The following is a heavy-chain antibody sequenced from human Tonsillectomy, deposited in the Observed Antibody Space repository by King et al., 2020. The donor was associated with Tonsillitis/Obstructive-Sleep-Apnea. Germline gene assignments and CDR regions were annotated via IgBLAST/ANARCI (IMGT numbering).Heavy chain of an antibody. V-gene: IGHV3-23*04. D-gene: IGHD6-13*01. Sequence: DVQLVESGGGLVQPGGSLRLSCAASGFTFSSYAMSWVRQAPGKGLEWVSVISGSGGSTYYAASVKGRFTISRNNSKNTLYLQMNSLIAEDTAVYYCAKDAAAADYYYGMDVWGQGTAVTVSS. CDR1: GFTFSSYA. CDR2: ISGSGGST. J-gene: IGHJ6*02. CDR3: AKDAAAADYYYGMDV.